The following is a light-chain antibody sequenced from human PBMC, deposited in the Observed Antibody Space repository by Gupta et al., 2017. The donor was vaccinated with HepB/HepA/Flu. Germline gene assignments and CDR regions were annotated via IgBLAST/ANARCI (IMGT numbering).Light chain of an antibody. J-gene: IGLJ2*01. CDR3: AAWNDSLNNVL. Sequence: QSVLTQPPSASGTPGQRVPISCSGSSSKIGSISLHWYQHSPGRAPKLLIHSDNLRPSGVPERFSGSRSGTSASLAISGLQSEDEADYYCAAWNDSLNNVLFGGGTKLTVL. CDR1: SSKIGSIS. CDR2: SDN. V-gene: IGLV1-44*01.